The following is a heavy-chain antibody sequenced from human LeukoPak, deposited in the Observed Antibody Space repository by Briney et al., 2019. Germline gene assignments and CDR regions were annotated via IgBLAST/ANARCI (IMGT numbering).Heavy chain of an antibody. D-gene: IGHD2-2*01. J-gene: IGHJ4*02. CDR3: ARHVHRYCSSTSCLPLDY. V-gene: IGHV5-10-1*01. Sequence: GAALKISCKGSGSSFTSYLVSWVRPMPGKGLGWMGRIDPSDSYTNYSPSFQGHVTISADKSISTAYLQWSSLKASDTAMYYCARHVHRYCSSTSCLPLDYWGQGTLVTVSS. CDR2: IDPSDSYT. CDR1: GSSFTSYL.